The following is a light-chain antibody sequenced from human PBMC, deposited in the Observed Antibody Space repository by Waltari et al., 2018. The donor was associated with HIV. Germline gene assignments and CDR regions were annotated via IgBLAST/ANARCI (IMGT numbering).Light chain of an antibody. Sequence: QSVLTQPPSVSGAPGQRVTISCTGSSSNIGAGYGVHWYQQLPGTAPKLLIYDKSSRSSGVPDRFSGSQSGTSASLDITGLQAEDEADYYCQSYDNSLSQVFGTGIKVAVL. CDR3: QSYDNSLSQV. CDR1: SSNIGAGYG. J-gene: IGLJ1*01. CDR2: DKS. V-gene: IGLV1-40*01.